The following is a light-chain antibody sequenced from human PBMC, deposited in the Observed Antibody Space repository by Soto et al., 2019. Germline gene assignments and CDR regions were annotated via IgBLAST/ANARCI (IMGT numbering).Light chain of an antibody. CDR2: EVS. CDR1: SSDVGSYDS. CDR3: SSYTTSRTYV. Sequence: QSALTQPTSVSGSPGQSVTISCTGTSSDVGSYDSVSWYQQPPGTVPKLMIYEVSNRPSGVPDRFSGSKSGNTASLTISGLQAEDEADYYCSSYTTSRTYVFGTGTKLTVL. V-gene: IGLV2-18*02. J-gene: IGLJ1*01.